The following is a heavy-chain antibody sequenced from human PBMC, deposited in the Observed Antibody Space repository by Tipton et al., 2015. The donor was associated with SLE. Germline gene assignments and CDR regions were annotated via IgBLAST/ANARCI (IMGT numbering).Heavy chain of an antibody. D-gene: IGHD5-18*01. CDR1: GASISSSDSY. J-gene: IGHJ3*02. Sequence: TLSLTCTVSGASISSSDSYWGWIRQPPGKGLEWIGTIYYSGSTYYNPSLKSRVTISVDTSKNQFSLKLSSVTAADTAVYYCARARGRYSYGYDAFDIWGQGTMVTVSS. CDR3: ARARGRYSYGYDAFDI. CDR2: IYYSGST. V-gene: IGHV4-30-4*08.